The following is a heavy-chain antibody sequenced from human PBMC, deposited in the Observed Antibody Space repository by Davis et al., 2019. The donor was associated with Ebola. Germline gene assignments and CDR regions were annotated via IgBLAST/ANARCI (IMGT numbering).Heavy chain of an antibody. CDR1: GGTFSTYA. V-gene: IGHV1-18*01. CDR2: INPHNGNT. D-gene: IGHD1-1*01. CDR3: ARAQFPTTSDH. J-gene: IGHJ4*02. Sequence: ASVKVSCKASGGTFSTYAISWVRQAPGQGLEWMGWINPHNGNTNYAQNVQGRVTMTTDTSTSTAYMEVGSLRSDDTAVYYCARAQFPTTSDHWGQGTLVTVSS.